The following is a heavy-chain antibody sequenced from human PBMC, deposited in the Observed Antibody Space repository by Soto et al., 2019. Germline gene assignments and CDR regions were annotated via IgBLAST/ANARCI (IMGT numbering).Heavy chain of an antibody. V-gene: IGHV1-69*06. D-gene: IGHD3-10*02. CDR1: GGTFSSYA. CDR3: ARGPAPEMFAFDL. J-gene: IGHJ3*01. Sequence: GASVKVSCTASGGTFSSYAISWVRQAPGQGLEWMGGIIPIFGTANYAQKFQGRVTITADKSTSTAYMELSSLRSEDTAVYYCARGPAPEMFAFDLCGQATKVT. CDR2: IIPIFGTA.